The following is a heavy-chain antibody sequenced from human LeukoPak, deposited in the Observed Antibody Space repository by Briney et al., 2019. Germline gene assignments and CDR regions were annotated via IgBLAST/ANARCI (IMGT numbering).Heavy chain of an antibody. J-gene: IGHJ4*02. D-gene: IGHD6-13*01. V-gene: IGHV4-59*01. CDR2: IYYSGST. Sequence: SETLSLTCTVSGGSISSYYWSWIRQPPGKGLEWIGYIYYSGSTNYNPSLKSRVTISVDTSKNQFSLKLSSVTAADTAVYYCARAAAAARLFEDYWGQGTLVTVSS. CDR3: ARAAAAARLFEDY. CDR1: GGSISSYY.